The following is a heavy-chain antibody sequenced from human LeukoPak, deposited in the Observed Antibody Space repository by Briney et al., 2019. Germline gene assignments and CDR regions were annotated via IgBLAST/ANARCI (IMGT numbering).Heavy chain of an antibody. Sequence: GGSLRLSCAASGFTFSSYAMSWVRQAPGKGLEWVSAISGSGGSTYYADSAKGRFTISRDNSKNTLYLQMNSLRAEDTAVYYCATAGYCRSTSCPPDYWGQGTLVTVSS. V-gene: IGHV3-23*01. J-gene: IGHJ4*02. CDR3: ATAGYCRSTSCPPDY. D-gene: IGHD2-2*01. CDR1: GFTFSSYA. CDR2: ISGSGGST.